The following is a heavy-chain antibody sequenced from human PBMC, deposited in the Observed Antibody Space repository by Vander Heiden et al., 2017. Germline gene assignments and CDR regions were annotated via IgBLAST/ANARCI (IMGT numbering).Heavy chain of an antibody. Sequence: QLQLQESGPGLVKPSEPPSLTCTVSGGSISSSSYYWGWIRQPPGKGLEWIGSIYYSGSTYYNPSLKSRVTISVDTSKNQFSLKLSSVTAADTAVYYCARRRGYSIDFDYWGQGTLVTVSS. J-gene: IGHJ4*02. CDR3: ARRRGYSIDFDY. V-gene: IGHV4-39*01. D-gene: IGHD3-22*01. CDR1: GGSISSSSYY. CDR2: IYYSGST.